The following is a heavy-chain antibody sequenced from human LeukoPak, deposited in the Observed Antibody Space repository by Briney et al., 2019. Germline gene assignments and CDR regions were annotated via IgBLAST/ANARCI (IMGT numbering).Heavy chain of an antibody. CDR1: GFTFSSYS. J-gene: IGHJ4*02. V-gene: IGHV3-48*01. CDR2: ISRSSSTI. Sequence: PGGSLRLSCVASGFTFSSYSMNWVRQAPGKGLEWVSYISRSSSTIYYAGSVEGRFTISRDNGKNSLYLQMNSLRAEDTAVYYCARAGAGYCSTTSCYYFDYWGQGTLVTVSS. D-gene: IGHD2-2*03. CDR3: ARAGAGYCSTTSCYYFDY.